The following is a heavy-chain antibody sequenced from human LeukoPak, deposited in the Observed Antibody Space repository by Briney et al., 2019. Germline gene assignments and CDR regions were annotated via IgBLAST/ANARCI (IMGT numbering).Heavy chain of an antibody. CDR2: INPSGGST. J-gene: IGHJ4*02. D-gene: IGHD1-26*01. CDR1: GYTFTSYY. V-gene: IGHV1-46*01. Sequence: ASVKVSCKASGYTFTSYYMHWVRQAPGQGLEWMGIINPSGGSTSYAQKFRGRVTMTRDTSTSTVYMELSSLRSEDTAVYYCAVPCGSYTGASDYWGQGTLVTVSS. CDR3: AVPCGSYTGASDY.